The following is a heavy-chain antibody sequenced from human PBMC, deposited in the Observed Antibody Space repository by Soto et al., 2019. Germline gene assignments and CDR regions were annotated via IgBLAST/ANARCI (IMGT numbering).Heavy chain of an antibody. CDR1: GGSISSSSYY. D-gene: IGHD1-26*01. J-gene: IGHJ3*02. Sequence: SETLSLTCTVSGGSISSSSYYWGWIRQPPGKGLEWIGSIYYSGSTYYNPSLKSRVTISVDTSKNQFSLKLSSVTAADTAVYYCASRTFFGVGDTYAAAFDIWGQGTMVTVSS. V-gene: IGHV4-39*01. CDR3: ASRTFFGVGDTYAAAFDI. CDR2: IYYSGST.